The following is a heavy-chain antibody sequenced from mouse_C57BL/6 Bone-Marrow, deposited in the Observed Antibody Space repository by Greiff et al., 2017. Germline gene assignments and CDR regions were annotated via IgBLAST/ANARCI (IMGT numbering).Heavy chain of an antibody. J-gene: IGHJ1*03. Sequence: VQLQQPGAELVKPGASVQMSCKASGYTFTSYWITWVQQRPGQGLEWIGDIYPGSGSTNYNEKFKSKATLTVDTSSSTAYMQLSSLTSEDSAVYYCASGAITTVVAHWYFDVWGTGTTVTVSS. CDR3: ASGAITTVVAHWYFDV. CDR1: GYTFTSYW. D-gene: IGHD1-1*01. V-gene: IGHV1-55*01. CDR2: IYPGSGST.